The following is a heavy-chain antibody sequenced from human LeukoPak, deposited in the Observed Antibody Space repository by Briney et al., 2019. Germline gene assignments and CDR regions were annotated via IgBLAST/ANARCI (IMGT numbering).Heavy chain of an antibody. Sequence: GGSLRLSCAASGFTFSSYWMHWVRQAPGKGLVWVSRINSDGSSTNYADSVEGRFTISRDNAKNTLYLQMNSLRAEDTAVYYCARGGLPRRYFDWPKGAFDIWGQGTMVTVSS. CDR1: GFTFSSYW. D-gene: IGHD3-9*01. J-gene: IGHJ3*02. CDR3: ARGGLPRRYFDWPKGAFDI. CDR2: INSDGSST. V-gene: IGHV3-74*01.